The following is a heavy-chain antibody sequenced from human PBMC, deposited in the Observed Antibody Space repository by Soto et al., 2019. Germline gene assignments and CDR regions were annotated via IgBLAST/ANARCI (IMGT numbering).Heavy chain of an antibody. J-gene: IGHJ4*02. CDR1: GYSFTRYD. CDR3: ARVEGFFPAFDY. V-gene: IGHV1-8*01. CDR2: MNPSSGNT. Sequence: QVQLVQSGADVKKPGTSMKVSCKASGYSFTRYDINWVRQVPGQGLEWMGWMNPSSGNTGYAQKFQGRVTMTRNTSIATAYMELSNLRPDDTAVYYCARVEGFFPAFDYWGQGNLVTVSS.